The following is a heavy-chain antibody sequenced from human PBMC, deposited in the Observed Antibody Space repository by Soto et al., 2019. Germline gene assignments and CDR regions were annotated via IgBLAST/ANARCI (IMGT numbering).Heavy chain of an antibody. Sequence: QVQLVQSGAEVKKPGSSVKVSCKASGGTFSSYAISWVRQAPGQGLEWMGGTIPSFGTANYAQKFQGRVTITADESTSTAYMELSSLRSEDTAVYYCARDSHAAPGRILIDIWGQGTMVTVSS. D-gene: IGHD1-26*01. CDR3: ARDSHAAPGRILIDI. CDR2: TIPSFGTA. CDR1: GGTFSSYA. J-gene: IGHJ3*02. V-gene: IGHV1-69*01.